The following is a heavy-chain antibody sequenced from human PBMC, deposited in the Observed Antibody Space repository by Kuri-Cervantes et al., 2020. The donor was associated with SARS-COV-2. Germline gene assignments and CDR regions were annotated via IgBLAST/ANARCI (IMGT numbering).Heavy chain of an antibody. V-gene: IGHV3-11*03. CDR1: GFTFSDYY. D-gene: IGHD3-3*01. J-gene: IGHJ6*02. CDR2: ISSSSSYT. Sequence: GGSLRLSCAASGFTFSDYYMSWIRQAPGKGLEWVSYISSSSSYTNYADSVKGRFTISRDSAKNSLYLQMNSLRAEDTAVYYCARHVLRFLEWRPSYYYYGMDVWGQGTTVTVSS. CDR3: ARHVLRFLEWRPSYYYYGMDV.